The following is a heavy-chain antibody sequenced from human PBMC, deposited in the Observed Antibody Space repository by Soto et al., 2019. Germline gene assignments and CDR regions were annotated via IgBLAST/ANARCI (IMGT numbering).Heavy chain of an antibody. CDR3: ARGPRVSSTGTGAH. CDR1: GFTFSAYW. J-gene: IGHJ4*02. Sequence: PGESLKISCAVSGFTFSAYWMHWVRQVPGKGLTWVSRISDDGSTATYADYVKGRFVISRDNAKNSLYLEMNTLRADDSGLYYCARGPRVSSTGTGAHWGRGTLVTVSS. CDR2: ISDDGSTA. V-gene: IGHV3-74*01. D-gene: IGHD1-1*01.